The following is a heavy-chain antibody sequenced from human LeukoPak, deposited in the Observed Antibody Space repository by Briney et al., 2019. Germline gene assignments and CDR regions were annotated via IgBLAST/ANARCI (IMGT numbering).Heavy chain of an antibody. V-gene: IGHV3-23*01. D-gene: IGHD3-10*01. Sequence: GGSLRLSCAASGLTFSSYAMNWVRQAPGKGLEWVSTISGSGGSTYYADSVKGRFTISRDNSKNTVYLQMNSLRAEDTAVYYCAKDPYGSGSTNWFDPWGQGTLVTVSS. CDR3: AKDPYGSGSTNWFDP. J-gene: IGHJ5*02. CDR1: GLTFSSYA. CDR2: ISGSGGST.